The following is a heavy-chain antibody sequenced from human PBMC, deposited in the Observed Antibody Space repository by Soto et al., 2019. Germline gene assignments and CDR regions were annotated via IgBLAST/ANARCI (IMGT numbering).Heavy chain of an antibody. CDR2: ISGSGGST. CDR1: GFTFSSYA. CDR3: AKDNYDYIWGSYRQDAFDI. D-gene: IGHD3-16*02. V-gene: IGHV3-23*01. J-gene: IGHJ3*02. Sequence: GGSLRLSCAASGFTFSSYAMSWVRQAPGKGLEWVSAISGSGGSTYYADSVKGRFTISRDNSKNTLYLQMNSLRAEDTAVYYCAKDNYDYIWGSYRQDAFDIWGQGTMVTV.